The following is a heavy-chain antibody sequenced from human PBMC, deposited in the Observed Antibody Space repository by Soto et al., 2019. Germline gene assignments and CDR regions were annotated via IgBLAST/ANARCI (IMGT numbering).Heavy chain of an antibody. J-gene: IGHJ4*02. CDR3: AREMENHFDY. Sequence: QVQLVESGGGVVQPGRSLRLSCAASGLIFSSYAMHWVRQAPGKGLEWVAVIWYDGSNKNYAGSVKGRFTISRDNSKNTLYLQMNSLRAEDTAVYYCAREMENHFDYWGQGTLFTVSS. D-gene: IGHD1-1*01. CDR1: GLIFSSYA. V-gene: IGHV3-33*01. CDR2: IWYDGSNK.